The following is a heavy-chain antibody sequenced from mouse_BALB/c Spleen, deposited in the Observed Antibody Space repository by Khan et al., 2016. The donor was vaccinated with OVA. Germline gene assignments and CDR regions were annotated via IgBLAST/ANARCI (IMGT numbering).Heavy chain of an antibody. CDR1: GYTFTSYW. CDR3: ARSNYYGSGLYAMDY. V-gene: IGHV1S41*01. D-gene: IGHD1-1*01. Sequence: DLVKPGASVKLSCKASGYTFTSYWINWIKQRPGQGLEWIGHISPGSGSPYYNKMFTVKSTLPVATSSTTAYIQLSSLSSEDSAVYFCARSNYYGSGLYAMDYWGQGTSVTVSS. J-gene: IGHJ4*01. CDR2: ISPGSGSP.